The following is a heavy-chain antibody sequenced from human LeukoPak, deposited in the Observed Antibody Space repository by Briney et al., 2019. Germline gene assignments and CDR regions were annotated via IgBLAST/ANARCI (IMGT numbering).Heavy chain of an antibody. V-gene: IGHV4-39*07. D-gene: IGHD3-10*01. J-gene: IGHJ4*02. CDR3: ARRPHRRLVTMVRGVYDY. Sequence: SETLSLTCTVSGGSSSSSSYYWGWIRQPPGKGLEWIGSIYYSGSTYYNPSPKSRVTISVDTSKNQFSLKLSSVTAADTAVYYCARRPHRRLVTMVRGVYDYWGQGTLVTVSS. CDR1: GGSSSSSSYY. CDR2: IYYSGST.